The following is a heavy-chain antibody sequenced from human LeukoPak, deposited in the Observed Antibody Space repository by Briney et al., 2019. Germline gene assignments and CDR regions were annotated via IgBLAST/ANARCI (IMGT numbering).Heavy chain of an antibody. V-gene: IGHV3-9*01. CDR2: ISWNSGSI. J-gene: IGHJ3*02. CDR3: AKSNTAMSLDAFDI. CDR1: GFTFDDYA. D-gene: IGHD5-18*01. Sequence: GRSLRLSCAASGFTFDDYAMHWVRQAPGKGLEWVSGISWNSGSIGYADSVKGRFTISRDNAKNSLYLQMNSLRAEDTALYYCAKSNTAMSLDAFDIWSQGTMVTVSS.